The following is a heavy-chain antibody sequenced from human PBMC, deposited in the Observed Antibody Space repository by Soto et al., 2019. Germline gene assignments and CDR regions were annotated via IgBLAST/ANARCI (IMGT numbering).Heavy chain of an antibody. Sequence: GESLKISCKGSGYSFTSYWISWVRQMPGKGLEWMGRIDCSDSYTYYSPSLQGHVTISTDKSISTAYLQWSSLKASDTAMYYCGRQGSSYGSWLDTWGQGTLVTVSS. CDR1: GYSFTSYW. J-gene: IGHJ5*02. CDR3: GRQGSSYGSWLDT. V-gene: IGHV5-10-1*01. CDR2: IDCSDSYT. D-gene: IGHD3-10*01.